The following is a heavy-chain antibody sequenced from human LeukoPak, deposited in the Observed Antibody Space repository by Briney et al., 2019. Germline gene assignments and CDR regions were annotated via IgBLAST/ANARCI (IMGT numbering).Heavy chain of an antibody. CDR2: IIPILGIA. J-gene: IGHJ4*02. CDR1: GGTFSSCT. D-gene: IGHD5-24*01. Sequence: SVKVSCKASGGTFSSCTISWVRQAPGQGLEWMGRIIPILGIANYAQKLQGRVTITADKSTSTAYMELSSLRSEDTAVYYCAREVRDGYNYYFDYWGQGTLVIVSS. V-gene: IGHV1-69*04. CDR3: AREVRDGYNYYFDY.